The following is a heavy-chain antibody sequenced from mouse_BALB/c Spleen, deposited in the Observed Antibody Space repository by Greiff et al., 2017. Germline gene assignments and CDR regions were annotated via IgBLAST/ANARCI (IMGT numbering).Heavy chain of an antibody. D-gene: IGHD2-1*01. CDR3: ARDGNDAMDY. Sequence: EVQRVESGGGLVKPGGSLKLSCAASGFTFSDYYMYWVRQTPEKRLEWVATISDGGSYTYYPDSVKGRFTISRDNAKNNLYLQMSSLKSEDTAMYYCARDGNDAMDYWGQGTSVTVSS. V-gene: IGHV5-4*02. CDR2: ISDGGSYT. CDR1: GFTFSDYY. J-gene: IGHJ4*01.